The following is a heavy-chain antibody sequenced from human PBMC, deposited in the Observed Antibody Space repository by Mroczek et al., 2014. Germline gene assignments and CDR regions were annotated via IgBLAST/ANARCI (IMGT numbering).Heavy chain of an antibody. CDR1: GYTFTSYD. CDR2: MNPNSGNT. V-gene: IGHV1-8*01. J-gene: IGHJ5*02. CDR3: ARGSEGYCTNGVCSPNELYNWFDP. D-gene: IGHD2-8*01. Sequence: QVQLVQSGAEVKKPGASVKVSCKASGYTFTSYDINWVRQATGQGLEWMGWMNPNSGNTGYAQKFQGRVTMTRNTSISTAYMELSSLRSEDTAVYYCARGSEGYCTNGVCSPNELYNWFDPWGPGNPWSPVSS.